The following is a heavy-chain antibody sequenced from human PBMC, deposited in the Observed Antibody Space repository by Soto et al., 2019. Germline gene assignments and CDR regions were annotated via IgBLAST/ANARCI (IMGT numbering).Heavy chain of an antibody. J-gene: IGHJ4*02. Sequence: GGCLRLSCAASGFTFSIYAMSWVRQAPGKWLEWVSAISGSGGSTYYADSVKGRFTISRDNSKNTLYLEMNSLRAEDTAVYYCEKHPLYSSSSYYFEYWGKGTV. CDR2: ISGSGGST. CDR1: GFTFSIYA. V-gene: IGHV3-23*01. D-gene: IGHD6-6*01. CDR3: EKHPLYSSSSYYFEY.